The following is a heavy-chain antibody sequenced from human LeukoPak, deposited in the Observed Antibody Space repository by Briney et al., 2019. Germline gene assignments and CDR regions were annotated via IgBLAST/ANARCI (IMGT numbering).Heavy chain of an antibody. J-gene: IGHJ4*02. CDR3: ARTGGYSGCAMAWLVRGYFDY. CDR1: GGSFSGYY. CDR2: INHSGST. Sequence: PSETLSLTCAVYGGSFSGYYWSWIRQPPGKGLEWIGEINHSGSTNYDPSLKSRVTISVDTSKNQFSLKLSSVTAADTAVYYCARTGGYSGCAMAWLVRGYFDYWGQGTLVTVSS. V-gene: IGHV4-34*01. D-gene: IGHD5-12*01.